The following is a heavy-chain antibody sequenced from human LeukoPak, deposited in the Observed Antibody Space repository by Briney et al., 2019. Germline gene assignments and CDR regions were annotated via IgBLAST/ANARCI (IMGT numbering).Heavy chain of an antibody. CDR2: ISYDGSNK. Sequence: GGSLRLSCAASGFTFSSYGMHWVRQAPGKGLEWVAVISYDGSNKYYADSVKGRFTISRDNSKNTLYLQMNSLRAEDTAVYYCAKGGCCSTSCRAPLGYWGQGTLVTVSS. V-gene: IGHV3-30*18. CDR1: GFTFSSYG. CDR3: AKGGCCSTSCRAPLGY. J-gene: IGHJ4*02. D-gene: IGHD2-2*01.